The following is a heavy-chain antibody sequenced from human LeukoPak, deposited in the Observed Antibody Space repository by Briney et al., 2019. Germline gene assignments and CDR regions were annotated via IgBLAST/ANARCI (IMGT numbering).Heavy chain of an antibody. CDR3: ATYGAVPARNPFHY. V-gene: IGHV4-34*01. CDR2: INHSGST. Sequence: SETLSLTCAVYGGSFSGYYWSWIRQPPGKGLEWIGEINHSGSTNYNPSLKSRVTISVDTSKNQFSLQLTSVTAADTAMYYCATYGAVPARNPFHYWGQGTLVTVSS. J-gene: IGHJ4*02. CDR1: GGSFSGYY. D-gene: IGHD1-14*01.